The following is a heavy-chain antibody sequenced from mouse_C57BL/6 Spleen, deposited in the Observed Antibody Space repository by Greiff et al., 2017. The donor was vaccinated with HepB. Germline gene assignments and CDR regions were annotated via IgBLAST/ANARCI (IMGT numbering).Heavy chain of an antibody. CDR2: IYPSDSET. Sequence: QVQLQQPGAELVRPGSSVKLSCKASGYTFTSYWMDWVKQRPGQGLEWIGNIYPSDSETHYNQKFKDKATLTVDKSSSTAYMQLSSLTSEDSAVYYCARSGYYGTHWYFDVWGTGTTVTVSS. CDR3: ARSGYYGTHWYFDV. J-gene: IGHJ1*03. V-gene: IGHV1-61*01. D-gene: IGHD1-1*01. CDR1: GYTFTSYW.